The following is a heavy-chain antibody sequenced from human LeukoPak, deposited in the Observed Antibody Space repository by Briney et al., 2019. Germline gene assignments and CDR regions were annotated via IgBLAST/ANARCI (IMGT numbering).Heavy chain of an antibody. CDR2: ISYDGSNK. J-gene: IGHJ4*02. D-gene: IGHD6-13*01. V-gene: IGHV3-30-3*01. Sequence: GRSLRLSCAASGFTFSSYAMHWVRQAPGKGLEWVAVISYDGSNKYYADSVKGRFTISRDNSKSTLYLQMNSLRAEDTAVYYCARDPPYSSSWYHFDYWGQGTLVTVSS. CDR1: GFTFSSYA. CDR3: ARDPPYSSSWYHFDY.